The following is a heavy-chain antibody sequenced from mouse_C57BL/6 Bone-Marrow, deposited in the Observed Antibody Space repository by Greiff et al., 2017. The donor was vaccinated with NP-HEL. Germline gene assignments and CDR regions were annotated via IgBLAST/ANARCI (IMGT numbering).Heavy chain of an antibody. J-gene: IGHJ3*01. CDR2: ISYDGSN. D-gene: IGHD1-2*01. CDR1: GYSITSGYY. Sequence: ESGPGLVKPSQSLSLTCSVTGYSITSGYYWNWIRQFPGNKLEWMGYISYDGSNNYNPSLKNRISITRDTSKNQFFLKLNSVTTEDTATYYCASSLLRSPGFAYWGQGTLVTVSA. V-gene: IGHV3-6*01. CDR3: ASSLLRSPGFAY.